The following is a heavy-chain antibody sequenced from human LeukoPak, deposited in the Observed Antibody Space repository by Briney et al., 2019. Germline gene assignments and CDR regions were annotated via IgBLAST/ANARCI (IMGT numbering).Heavy chain of an antibody. V-gene: IGHV3-74*01. D-gene: IGHD1-1*01. Sequence: HPRGSLRLSCAASGFTFSTYSMHWVRQAPGKGLVWVSHINSDGSIRDYADSVKGRFTISRDNAKNTLYVQMTSLRAEDTALYYCATQSGGRVYWGQGTLLTVSS. CDR3: ATQSGGRVY. CDR1: GFTFSTYS. CDR2: INSDGSIR. J-gene: IGHJ4*02.